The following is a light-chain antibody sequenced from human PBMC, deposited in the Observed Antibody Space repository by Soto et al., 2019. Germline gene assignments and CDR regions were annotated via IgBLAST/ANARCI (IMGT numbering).Light chain of an antibody. V-gene: IGKV3-11*01. CDR3: QQRSNWPLFT. J-gene: IGKJ3*01. Sequence: EIVLTQSPATLSLSPGERATLSCRASQSVSSYLAWYQQKPGQAPRLLIYEASNTATGIPARFSGSGSGTDFTLTISSLEPEDFAVYYCQQRSNWPLFTFGAGTKVDIK. CDR2: EAS. CDR1: QSVSSY.